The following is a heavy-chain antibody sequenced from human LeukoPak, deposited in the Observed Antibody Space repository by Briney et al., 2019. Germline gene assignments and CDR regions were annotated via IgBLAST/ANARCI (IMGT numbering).Heavy chain of an antibody. CDR1: GFTFSNAW. Sequence: GGSLRLSCAASGFTFSNAWMSWVRQAPGKGLEWVGRIKSKTDGGTTDYAAPVKGRFTISRDDSKNTLYLQMNSLKTEDTDVYYCTTGVVVVAATRSAFDIWGQGTMVTVSS. D-gene: IGHD2-15*01. J-gene: IGHJ3*02. CDR3: TTGVVVVAATRSAFDI. V-gene: IGHV3-15*01. CDR2: IKSKTDGGTT.